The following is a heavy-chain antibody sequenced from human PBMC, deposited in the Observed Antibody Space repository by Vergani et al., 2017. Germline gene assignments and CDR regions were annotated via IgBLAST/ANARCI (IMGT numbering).Heavy chain of an antibody. CDR3: ARGGDIVVVVAAGWFDP. CDR1: GGSFSGYY. D-gene: IGHD2-15*01. V-gene: IGHV4-34*01. Sequence: QVQLQQWGAGLLKPSETLSLTCAVYGGSFSGYYWSWIRQPPGKGLEWIGEINHSGSTNYNPSLKSRVTISVDTSTNQFSLKLSSVTAADTAVYYCARGGDIVVVVAAGWFDPWGQGTLVTVSS. J-gene: IGHJ5*02. CDR2: INHSGST.